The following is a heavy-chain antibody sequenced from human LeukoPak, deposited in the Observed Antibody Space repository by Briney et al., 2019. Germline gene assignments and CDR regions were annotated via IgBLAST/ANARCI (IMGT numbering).Heavy chain of an antibody. D-gene: IGHD1-1*01. CDR2: IYTSGST. CDR1: GGSISSYY. V-gene: IGHV4-4*07. J-gene: IGHJ6*02. Sequence: SETLSLTCTVSGGSISSYYWSWIRQPAGKGLEWIGRIYTSGSTNYNPSLKSRVTMSVDTSKNQFSLKLSSVTAADTAVYYCAGVWKFSRTHLETYGMDAWGQGTTVTVSS. CDR3: AGVWKFSRTHLETYGMDA.